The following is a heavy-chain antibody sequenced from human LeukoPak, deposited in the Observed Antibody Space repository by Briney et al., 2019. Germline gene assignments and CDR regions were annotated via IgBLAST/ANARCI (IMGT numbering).Heavy chain of an antibody. V-gene: IGHV3-23*01. Sequence: GGTLRLSCAASGFTFSSYGMSWVRQAPGKGLEWVSAISGSGGSTYYADSVKGRFTISRDNSKNTLYLQMNSLRAEDTAVYYCASTPLLWFGELSDYWGQGTLVTVSS. J-gene: IGHJ4*02. CDR1: GFTFSSYG. CDR3: ASTPLLWFGELSDY. D-gene: IGHD3-10*01. CDR2: ISGSGGST.